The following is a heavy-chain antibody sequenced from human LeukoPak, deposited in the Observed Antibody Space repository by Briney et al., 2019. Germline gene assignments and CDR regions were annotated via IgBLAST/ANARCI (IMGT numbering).Heavy chain of an antibody. V-gene: IGHV3-7*05. CDR1: GFTFSSFW. CDR2: IKQDGSET. J-gene: IGHJ5*02. D-gene: IGHD3-22*01. Sequence: GGSLRLSCAASGFTFSSFWMSWVRQAPGKGLEWVANIKQDGSETYYVDSVKGRFTISRDNAKNSLYLQMNSLRAEDTAWYYCAKKTYYYDTSNLGWFDPWAREPWSPSPQ. CDR3: AKKTYYYDTSNLGWFDP.